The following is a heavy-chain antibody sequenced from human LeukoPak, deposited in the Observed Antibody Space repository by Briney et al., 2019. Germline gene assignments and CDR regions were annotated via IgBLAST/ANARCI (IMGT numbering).Heavy chain of an antibody. D-gene: IGHD4-17*01. CDR3: AKDPNDYGDYYFDY. CDR2: ISGSGGST. V-gene: IGHV3-23*01. J-gene: IGHJ4*02. Sequence: GGSLRLSCAASGFTFSSYAISWVRQAPGKGLEWVSAISGSGGSTYYADSVKGRFTISRDNSKNTLYLQMNSLRAEDTAVYYCAKDPNDYGDYYFDYWGQGTLVTVSS. CDR1: GFTFSSYA.